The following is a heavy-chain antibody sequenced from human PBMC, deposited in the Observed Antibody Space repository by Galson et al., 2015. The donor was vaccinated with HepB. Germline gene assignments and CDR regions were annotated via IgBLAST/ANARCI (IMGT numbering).Heavy chain of an antibody. CDR1: GFTLSNYI. CDR3: AKIQRIEAAFSNCFDP. CDR2: ISGSGGSK. V-gene: IGHV3-23*01. J-gene: IGHJ5*02. Sequence: SLRLSCAASGFTLSNYIMSWVRQAPGKGLEWISGISGSGGSKYYADSVKGRFSISRDNPKNTLSLQMNSLRAEDTAVYYCAKIQRIEAAFSNCFDPWGQGTLVTVSS. D-gene: IGHD6-13*01.